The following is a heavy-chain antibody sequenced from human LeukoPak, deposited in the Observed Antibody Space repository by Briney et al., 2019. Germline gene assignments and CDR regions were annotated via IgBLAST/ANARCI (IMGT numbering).Heavy chain of an antibody. V-gene: IGHV3-21*01. CDR2: ISSSSSYI. D-gene: IGHD3-10*01. CDR1: GFTFSSYS. CDR3: ARAGSSGSGYFDY. Sequence: GGSLRLSCAASGFTFSSYSMNWVRQAPGKGLEWVSSISSSSSYIYYADSVKGRFTISRDNAKNSLYLQMNSLRAEDTAVYYCARAGSSGSGYFDYWGQGTLVTVSS. J-gene: IGHJ4*02.